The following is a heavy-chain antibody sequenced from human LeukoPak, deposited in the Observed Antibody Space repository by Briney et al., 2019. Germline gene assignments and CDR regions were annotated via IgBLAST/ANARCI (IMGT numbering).Heavy chain of an antibody. Sequence: SETLSLTCAVYGGSFSGYYWSWIRQPPGKGLEWIGEISHSGSTNYNPSLKSRVTISVDTSKNQFSLKLSSVTAADTAVYYCARSFPYYDSSGYYYVGWRFDYWGPGTLVTVSS. J-gene: IGHJ4*02. CDR3: ARSFPYYDSSGYYYVGWRFDY. V-gene: IGHV4-34*01. CDR2: ISHSGST. CDR1: GGSFSGYY. D-gene: IGHD3-22*01.